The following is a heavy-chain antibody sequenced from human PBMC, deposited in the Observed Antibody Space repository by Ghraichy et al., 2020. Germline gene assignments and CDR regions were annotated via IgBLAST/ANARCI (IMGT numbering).Heavy chain of an antibody. J-gene: IGHJ5*02. V-gene: IGHV4-30-2*01. D-gene: IGHD2-2*02. CDR2: IYNSGST. CDR3: ARGDTWHPGGWFDP. Sequence: SETLSLTCALSGGLISSGGYSWNWIRQPPGKGLEWIGSIYNSGSTYNNPSLKTRVTISVDRSKNQFSLNLSSLTAADPAVYYCARGDTWHPGGWFDPWGQGTRVTVSS. CDR1: GGLISSGGYS.